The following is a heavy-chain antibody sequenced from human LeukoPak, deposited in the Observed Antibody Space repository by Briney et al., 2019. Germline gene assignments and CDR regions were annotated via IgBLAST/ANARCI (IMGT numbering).Heavy chain of an antibody. J-gene: IGHJ4*02. V-gene: IGHV3-23*01. CDR2: ISGSGGST. D-gene: IGHD6-13*01. Sequence: GGSLRLSCAASGFTFSSYAMSWVRQAPGKGLEWVSAISGSGGSTYYADSVKGRFTISRDNSKNTLYLQMNSLRAEDTAVYYCAKLEALSAAAGQGYFDYWGQGTLVTVSS. CDR3: AKLEALSAAAGQGYFDY. CDR1: GFTFSSYA.